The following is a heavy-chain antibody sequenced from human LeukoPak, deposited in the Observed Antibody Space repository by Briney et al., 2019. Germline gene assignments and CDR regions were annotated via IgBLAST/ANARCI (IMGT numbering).Heavy chain of an antibody. CDR2: IYYTGST. CDR3: AKVHVPGGSYPDLDH. Sequence: SETLSLTCAVSGGSINSYYWSWIRQPPGKGLEWIGFIYYTGSTTYNPSLKSRVTISVDTSKNQFSLKMSSVTAADTAVYYCAKVHVPGGSYPDLDHWGQGALVTVSS. D-gene: IGHD3-16*01. CDR1: GGSINSYY. V-gene: IGHV4-59*08. J-gene: IGHJ4*02.